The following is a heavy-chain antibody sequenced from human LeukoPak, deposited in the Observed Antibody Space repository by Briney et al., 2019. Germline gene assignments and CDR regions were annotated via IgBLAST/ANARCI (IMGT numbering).Heavy chain of an antibody. V-gene: IGHV1-69*13. CDR1: GGTFSSYA. CDR2: IIPIFGTA. J-gene: IGHJ6*03. D-gene: IGHD3-9*01. CDR3: ARAYYDILTGYRTPDRPDYYYYYMDV. Sequence: SVKVSCKASGGTFSSYAISWVRQAPGQGLEWMGGIIPIFGTANYAQKFQGRVTITADESTSTAYMELSSLRSEDTAVYYCARAYYDILTGYRTPDRPDYYYYYMDVWGKGTTVTISS.